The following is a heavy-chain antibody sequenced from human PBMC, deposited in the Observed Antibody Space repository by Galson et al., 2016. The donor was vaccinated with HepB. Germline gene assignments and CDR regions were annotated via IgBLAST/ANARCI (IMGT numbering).Heavy chain of an antibody. J-gene: IGHJ4*02. Sequence: SLRLSCAASGFTFSKYGMHWVRQAPGKGLEWVAVIWYDGSYKYYADSVQGRLTISRDNAKNSLYLQMNSLRDEDTAVYYCARDSMITIGEVILPAYYLDSWGQGTLVTVSS. V-gene: IGHV3-33*01. CDR1: GFTFSKYG. CDR2: IWYDGSYK. CDR3: ARDSMITIGEVILPAYYLDS. D-gene: IGHD3-16*02.